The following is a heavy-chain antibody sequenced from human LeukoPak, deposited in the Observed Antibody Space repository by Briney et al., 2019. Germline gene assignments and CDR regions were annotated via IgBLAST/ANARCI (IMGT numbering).Heavy chain of an antibody. CDR3: ARAPEGRFLEWLPADYWYFDL. Sequence: ASVNVSCKASGYTFTSYGISWVRQAPGQGLEWMGWISAYNGNTNYAQKLQGRVTMTTDTSTSTAYMELRSLRSDDTAVYYCARAPEGRFLEWLPADYWYFDLWGRGTLVTVSS. CDR2: ISAYNGNT. V-gene: IGHV1-18*01. D-gene: IGHD3-3*01. J-gene: IGHJ2*01. CDR1: GYTFTSYG.